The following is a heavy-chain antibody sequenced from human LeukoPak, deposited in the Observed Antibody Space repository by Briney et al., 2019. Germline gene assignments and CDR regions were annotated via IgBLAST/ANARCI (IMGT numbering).Heavy chain of an antibody. CDR2: IYYSGST. CDR3: ARGGVMGANDY. CDR1: GGSISSGDYY. Sequence: SETLSLTCTVSGGSISSGDYYWSWIRQPPGKGLEWIGYIYYSGSTYYNPSLKSRVTISVDTSKNQFSLKLSSVTAADTAVYYCARGGVMGANDYWGQGTLVTVSS. V-gene: IGHV4-30-4*01. D-gene: IGHD1-26*01. J-gene: IGHJ4*02.